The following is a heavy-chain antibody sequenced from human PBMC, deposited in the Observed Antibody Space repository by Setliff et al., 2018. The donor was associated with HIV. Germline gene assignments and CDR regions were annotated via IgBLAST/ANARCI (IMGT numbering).Heavy chain of an antibody. V-gene: IGHV4-61*02. CDR1: GGSLDSGNYY. Sequence: SETLSLTCTTSGGSLDSGNYYWSWIRQPARKGLEWIGRASPSGSSNYSPSLKSRVSISIDTSKQFSLNVRSLTAADTAVYYCARSNSGSGTGRGYYYHMDVWGNGTTVTVSS. CDR2: ASPSGSS. D-gene: IGHD3-9*01. CDR3: ARSNSGSGTGRGYYYHMDV. J-gene: IGHJ6*03.